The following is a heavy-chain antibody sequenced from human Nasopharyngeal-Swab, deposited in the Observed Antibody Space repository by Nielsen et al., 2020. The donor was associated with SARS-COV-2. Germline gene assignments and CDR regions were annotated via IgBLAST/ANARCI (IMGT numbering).Heavy chain of an antibody. CDR2: ISGSGGST. CDR3: AKASIRYFDWLSGH. Sequence: GGSLRLSCAASGFTFSSYAMSWVRQAPGKGLEWVSAISGSGGSTYYADYVKGRFTISRDNSKNTLYLQMNSLRAEDTAVYYCAKASIRYFDWLSGHWGQGTLVTVSS. CDR1: GFTFSSYA. D-gene: IGHD3-9*01. J-gene: IGHJ4*02. V-gene: IGHV3-23*01.